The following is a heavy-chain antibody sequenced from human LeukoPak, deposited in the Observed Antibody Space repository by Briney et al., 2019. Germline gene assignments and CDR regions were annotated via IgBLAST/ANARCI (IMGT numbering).Heavy chain of an antibody. V-gene: IGHV1-69*05. D-gene: IGHD5-24*01. CDR3: ARGDGYGYNWFDS. CDR2: IIPIFGTA. Sequence: SVKVSCKAFGVTFSNYAITWVRQAPGQGLEWMGRIIPIFGTANYAQKFQGRVTITTDESTSTDYMELSSLRSEDTAVYYCARGDGYGYNWFDSWGQGTLVTVSS. J-gene: IGHJ5*01. CDR1: GVTFSNYA.